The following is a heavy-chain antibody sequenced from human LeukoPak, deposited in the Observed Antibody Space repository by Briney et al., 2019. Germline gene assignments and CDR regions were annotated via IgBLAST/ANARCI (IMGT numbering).Heavy chain of an antibody. CDR1: GFTFSSYA. J-gene: IGHJ4*02. D-gene: IGHD6-19*01. CDR2: ISGSGGST. Sequence: GSLRLSCTASGFTFSSYAMSWVRQAPGKGLEWVSAISGSGGSTYYADSVKSRFTISRDNSKNTLFLQMSSLRAEDTAVYYCAKDGYSSGWLVVYWGRGTLVTVSS. CDR3: AKDGYSSGWLVVY. V-gene: IGHV3-23*01.